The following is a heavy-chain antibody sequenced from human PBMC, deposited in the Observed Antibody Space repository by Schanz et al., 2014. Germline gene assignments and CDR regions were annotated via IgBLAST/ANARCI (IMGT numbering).Heavy chain of an antibody. CDR1: GFTFSSYA. CDR3: AKGRTVWSGSDRKYYFDY. D-gene: IGHD1-26*01. V-gene: IGHV3-23*04. CDR2: INGRGGGA. J-gene: IGHJ4*02. Sequence: EVQLVESGGGLVQPGGSLRLSCAASGFTFSSYAMSWVRQAPGKGLELAATINGRGGGAYYTDSVRGRFTISRDNSKNTLYLQMNSLRAEDTAIYYCAKGRTVWSGSDRKYYFDYWGQGTLVTVSS.